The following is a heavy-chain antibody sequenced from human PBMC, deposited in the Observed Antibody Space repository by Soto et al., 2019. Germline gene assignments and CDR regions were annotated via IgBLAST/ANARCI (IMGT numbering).Heavy chain of an antibody. J-gene: IGHJ4*02. CDR2: ISSSGSHT. CDR1: GFFFSNYS. CDR3: TLLLGGSSKNSHRDY. V-gene: IGHV3-21*01. D-gene: IGHD3-10*01. Sequence: EVQLVGSGGGVVKPGGSLRLSCAVSGFFFSNYSMSWARQAPGKGLEWVSSISSSGSHTYYADSMEGRFTISRDNAKNSLYLQMNSLRGEDTAVYCTTLLLGGSSKNSHRDYWGQGTLVTVSS.